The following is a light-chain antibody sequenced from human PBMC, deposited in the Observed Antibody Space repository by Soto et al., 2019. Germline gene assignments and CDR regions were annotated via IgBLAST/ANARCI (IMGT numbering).Light chain of an antibody. J-gene: IGKJ4*01. Sequence: EIVLTQSPGTLSLSPGERATLSCRASQSVSSSYLAWYQQKPGQAPRLLIYGASRRATGIPDRFSGSGSGTDFTLTISRLEPEDFAVYYCQQYCTSPELTFGGGTKVEIK. CDR2: GAS. CDR3: QQYCTSPELT. V-gene: IGKV3-20*01. CDR1: QSVSSSY.